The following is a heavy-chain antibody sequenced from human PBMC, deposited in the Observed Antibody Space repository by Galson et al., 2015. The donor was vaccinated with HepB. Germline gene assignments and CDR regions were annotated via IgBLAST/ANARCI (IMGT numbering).Heavy chain of an antibody. CDR1: GGSISSYY. V-gene: IGHV4-59*08. D-gene: IGHD2-15*01. J-gene: IGHJ3*02. CDR3: ARRVGYCSGGSCYSHAFDI. CDR2: IYYSGST. Sequence: SETLSLTCTVSGGSISSYYWSWIRQPPGKGLEFIGYIYYSGSTNYNPSLKSRVTISVDTSKNQFSLKLSSVTAADTAVYYCARRVGYCSGGSCYSHAFDIWGQGTMVTVSS.